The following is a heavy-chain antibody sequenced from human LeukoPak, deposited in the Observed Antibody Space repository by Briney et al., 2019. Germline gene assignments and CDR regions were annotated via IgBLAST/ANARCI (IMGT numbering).Heavy chain of an antibody. CDR3: AKSGYSSGWYRGYFDY. V-gene: IGHV4-59*01. J-gene: IGHJ4*02. Sequence: SETLSLTCTVSGDSISSYYWSWIRQPPGTGLEWIGYNSGSTNYNPSLKSRVTISVDTSKNQFSLKLSSVTAADTAVYYCAKSGYSSGWYRGYFDYWGQGTLVTVSS. D-gene: IGHD6-19*01. CDR2: NSGST. CDR1: GDSISSYY.